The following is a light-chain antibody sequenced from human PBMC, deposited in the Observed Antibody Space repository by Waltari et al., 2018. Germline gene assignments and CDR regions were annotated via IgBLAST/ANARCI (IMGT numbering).Light chain of an antibody. CDR1: QTLVHSDGNTY. V-gene: IGKV2-30*02. J-gene: IGKJ1*01. CDR2: QVS. Sequence: DVVMTQSPLSLPVTLGQPASISCWPSQTLVHSDGNTYLNWFQQRPGQSPRRLIYQVSIRDSGVPDRFSGSGSCTDFTLKISRVEAEDVGVYYCMQGTHWPRTFGQGTKVEIK. CDR3: MQGTHWPRT.